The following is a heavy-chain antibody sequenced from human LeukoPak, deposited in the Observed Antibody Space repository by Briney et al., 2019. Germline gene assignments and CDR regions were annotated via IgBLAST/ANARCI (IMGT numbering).Heavy chain of an antibody. Sequence: SETLSLTCAVYGGSFSGYYWSWIRQSPGKGLEWIGEINHSGSAHYNPSLKSRVTISVDTSKNQFSLKLGSVTAADMGVYYCARQVRRAAAGAYYFDYWGQGTLVTVSS. V-gene: IGHV4-34*01. CDR1: GGSFSGYY. J-gene: IGHJ4*02. D-gene: IGHD6-13*01. CDR2: INHSGSA. CDR3: ARQVRRAAAGAYYFDY.